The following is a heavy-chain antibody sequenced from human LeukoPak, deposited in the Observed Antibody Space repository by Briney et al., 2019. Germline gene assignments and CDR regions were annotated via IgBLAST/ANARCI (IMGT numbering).Heavy chain of an antibody. CDR3: AGGHGSDAFDI. J-gene: IGHJ3*02. V-gene: IGHV3-53*01. Sequence: GGSLRLSCAASGFTVITNDMTWVRQAPGKGLEWVSVLYSDGNTKYADSVQGRFTISRDNSKNTLSLQMNSLSLDDTAVYYCAGGHGSDAFDIWGQGTMVIVSS. CDR2: LYSDGNT. CDR1: GFTVITND.